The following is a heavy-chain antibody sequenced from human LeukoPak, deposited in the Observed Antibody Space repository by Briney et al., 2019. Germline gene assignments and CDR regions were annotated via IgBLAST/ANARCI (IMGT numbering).Heavy chain of an antibody. Sequence: GGSLRLSCAASGFTFSGAWMHWVRQAPGEGLVWVSIIKSDGSTIYADSVKGRFTISRDNAKSTVYLQMTSLRAEDTAVYYCARDYYYSVDYWGQGTLVTVSS. CDR2: IKSDGST. D-gene: IGHD3-22*01. CDR3: ARDYYYSVDY. V-gene: IGHV3-74*01. J-gene: IGHJ4*02. CDR1: GFTFSGAW.